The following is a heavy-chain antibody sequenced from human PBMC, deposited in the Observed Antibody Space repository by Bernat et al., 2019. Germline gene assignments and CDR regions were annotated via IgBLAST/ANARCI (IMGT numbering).Heavy chain of an antibody. CDR3: ARDNGIVGAAWYFDL. Sequence: QLQLQESGPGLVKPSETLSLTFTVSGDSVNSGSCYWSWIRQPPGKGLEWIGYVSYRGSTNYNPSLKNRVTISADTSKNQFSLKLSSVTAADTAVYYCARDNGIVGAAWYFDLWGRGTLVRVSS. CDR2: VSYRGST. J-gene: IGHJ2*01. V-gene: IGHV4-61*01. CDR1: GDSVNSGSCY. D-gene: IGHD1-26*01.